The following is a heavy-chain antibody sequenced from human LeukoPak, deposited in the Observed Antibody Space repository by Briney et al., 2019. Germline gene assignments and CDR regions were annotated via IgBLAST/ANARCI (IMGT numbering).Heavy chain of an antibody. Sequence: SETLSLTCAVYGGSFSGYYWSWIRQPPGKGLEWIGYIYYSGSTNYNPSLKSRVTISVDTSKNQFSLKLSSVTAADTAVYYCARRRNDYGDFSFDYWGQGTLVTVSS. V-gene: IGHV4-59*08. J-gene: IGHJ4*02. CDR3: ARRRNDYGDFSFDY. D-gene: IGHD4-17*01. CDR2: IYYSGST. CDR1: GGSFSGYY.